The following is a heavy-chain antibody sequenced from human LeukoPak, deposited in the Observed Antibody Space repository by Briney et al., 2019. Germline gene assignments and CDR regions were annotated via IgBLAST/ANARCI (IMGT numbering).Heavy chain of an antibody. J-gene: IGHJ4*02. Sequence: GGSLRLSCAASGITVSSNYMSWVRQAPGKGLEWVSVLYSDGSTYYADSVKGRFTISRDNSKNTLYLQMNSLRAEDTAVYYCAKNAWIVATMPTGVDWGQGTLVTVSS. CDR2: LYSDGST. CDR1: GITVSSNY. V-gene: IGHV3-53*01. D-gene: IGHD5-12*01. CDR3: AKNAWIVATMPTGVD.